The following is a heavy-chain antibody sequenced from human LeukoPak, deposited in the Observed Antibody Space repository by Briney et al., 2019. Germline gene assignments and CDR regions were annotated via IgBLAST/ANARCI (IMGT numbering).Heavy chain of an antibody. J-gene: IGHJ5*02. D-gene: IGHD2-15*01. Sequence: KPSETLSLTCTVSVGSISSHYWSWIRQTPGKGPEWIGYISYSGGTNYNPSFKSRVTISVDTSKSQFSLKLTSVTAADTAVYYCARLKDLWFDPWGQGTLVTVSS. V-gene: IGHV4-59*11. CDR1: VGSISSHY. CDR3: ARLKDLWFDP. CDR2: ISYSGGT.